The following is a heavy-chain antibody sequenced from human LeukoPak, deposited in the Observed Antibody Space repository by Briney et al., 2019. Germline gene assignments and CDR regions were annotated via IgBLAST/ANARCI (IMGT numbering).Heavy chain of an antibody. CDR3: ASPSTRGYAYGRSDFDS. CDR1: GYSINSVYY. D-gene: IGHD5-18*01. CDR2: IYHSGST. V-gene: IGHV4-38-2*02. Sequence: KTSETLSLTCTVSGYSINSVYYWGWIRQPPEKGLEWIGSIYHSGSTYYNPSLKSRVTISMDPSKNQFSLKLTSVTAADTAVYYCASPSTRGYAYGRSDFDSWGQGTLVTVSS. J-gene: IGHJ4*02.